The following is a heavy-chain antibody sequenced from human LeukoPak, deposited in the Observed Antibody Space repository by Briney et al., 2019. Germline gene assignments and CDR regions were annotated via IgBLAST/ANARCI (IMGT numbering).Heavy chain of an antibody. CDR2: MNPNSGNT. D-gene: IGHD3-16*01. J-gene: IGHJ4*02. V-gene: IGHV1-8*03. Sequence: GASVKVSCKASGYTFTSYDINWVRQATGQGLEWMGWMNPNSGNTGYAQKFQGRVTITRNTPISTAYMELSSLRSEDTAVYYCARVRYDYVWGSYDYWGQGTLVTVSS. CDR1: GYTFTSYD. CDR3: ARVRYDYVWGSYDY.